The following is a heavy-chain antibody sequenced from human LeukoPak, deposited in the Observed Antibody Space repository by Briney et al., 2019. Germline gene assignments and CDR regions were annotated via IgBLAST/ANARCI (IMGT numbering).Heavy chain of an antibody. D-gene: IGHD2-15*01. CDR3: ARYCSGGSCYSGPCYYYFMDV. CDR1: GYTFTSYG. CDR2: ISAYNGNT. Sequence: ASVKVSCKASGYTFTSYGISWVRQAPGQGLEWMGWISAYNGNTNYAQKLQGRVTMTTDTSTSTAYMELRSLRSDDTAVYYCARYCSGGSCYSGPCYYYFMDVWGKGTTVTVSS. J-gene: IGHJ6*03. V-gene: IGHV1-18*01.